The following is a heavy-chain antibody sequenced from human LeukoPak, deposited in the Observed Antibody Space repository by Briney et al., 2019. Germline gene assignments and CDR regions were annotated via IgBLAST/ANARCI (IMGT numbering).Heavy chain of an antibody. Sequence: GGSLRLSCAASGFTFSTYSMNWVRQAPGKGLEWVSYISSSTTHHADSVKGRFTISRDNAKNSLYLQVNSLRDEDTAVYYCARIGSSGDFDHWGQGTLVTVSS. CDR3: ARIGSSGDFDH. V-gene: IGHV3-48*02. D-gene: IGHD3-10*01. CDR1: GFTFSTYS. CDR2: ISSSTT. J-gene: IGHJ4*02.